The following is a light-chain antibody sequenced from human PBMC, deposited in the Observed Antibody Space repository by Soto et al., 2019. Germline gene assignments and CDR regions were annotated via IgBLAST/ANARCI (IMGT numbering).Light chain of an antibody. Sequence: EIVLTQSPYTLSLSPGERATLSFRASQSVTSTYLAWYQQRPGQSPRLLIFAAYSRAAGVPDRFSGSGSGTDFTLTISRLEPGDFAVYYCQHYGNSPQTFGQGTKVDIK. J-gene: IGKJ1*01. CDR3: QHYGNSPQT. CDR1: QSVTSTY. CDR2: AAY. V-gene: IGKV3-20*01.